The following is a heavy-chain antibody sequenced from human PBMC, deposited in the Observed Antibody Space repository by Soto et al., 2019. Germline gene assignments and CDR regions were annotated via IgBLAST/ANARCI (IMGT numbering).Heavy chain of an antibody. CDR1: GFTFSAYA. V-gene: IGHV3-48*02. D-gene: IGHD2-15*01. CDR2: ISSRSDTL. J-gene: IGHJ6*02. Sequence: GGSLRLSCEGSGFTFSAYAMNWVRQAPGKGLEWVSYISSRSDTLYYADSVKGRFTISRDNAKNSVYLQVNNLRDEDTAVYYCARDWDIVILSVPIPNYNYGMDVWGQGTTVTV. CDR3: ARDWDIVILSVPIPNYNYGMDV.